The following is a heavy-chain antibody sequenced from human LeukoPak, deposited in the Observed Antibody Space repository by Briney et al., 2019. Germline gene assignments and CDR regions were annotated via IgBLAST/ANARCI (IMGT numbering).Heavy chain of an antibody. CDR1: GGTFSSYA. V-gene: IGHV1-69*05. CDR3: ASGGSHGDDAFDI. J-gene: IGHJ3*02. D-gene: IGHD1-26*01. CDR2: IIPIFGTA. Sequence: SVKVSCKASGGTFSSYAISWVRQAPGQGLEWLGGIIPIFGTANYAQKFQSRVTITTDESTSTAYMELSSLRSEDTAVYYCASGGSHGDDAFDIWGQGTMVTVSS.